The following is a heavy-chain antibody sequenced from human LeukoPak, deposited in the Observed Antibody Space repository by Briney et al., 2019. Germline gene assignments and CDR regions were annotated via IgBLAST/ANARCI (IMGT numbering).Heavy chain of an antibody. CDR1: GFTFSSYA. V-gene: IGHV3-23*01. D-gene: IGHD3-10*01. Sequence: GGSLRLSCAASGFTFSSYAISWVRQAPGKGLEWVSGVSGTGGSTYYADSVKGRFTISRDNSKNTLYLQMNSLRAEDTAVYYCAKDRAGSGSPYYFDYWGQGTMVTVSS. CDR3: AKDRAGSGSPYYFDY. J-gene: IGHJ4*02. CDR2: VSGTGGST.